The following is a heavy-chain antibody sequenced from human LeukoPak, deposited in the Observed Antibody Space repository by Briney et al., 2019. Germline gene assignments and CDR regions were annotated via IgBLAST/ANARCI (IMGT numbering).Heavy chain of an antibody. D-gene: IGHD4-23*01. CDR3: ARDNTPALYGGMVY. J-gene: IGHJ4*02. CDR1: GFTFSSYG. CDR2: IWYDGSNK. Sequence: GRSLRLSCAASGFTFSSYGMHWVRQAPGKGLGWVAVIWYDGSNKYYADSVKGRFTISRDNSKNTLYLQMNSLRAEDTAVYYCARDNTPALYGGMVYWGQGTLVTVSS. V-gene: IGHV3-33*01.